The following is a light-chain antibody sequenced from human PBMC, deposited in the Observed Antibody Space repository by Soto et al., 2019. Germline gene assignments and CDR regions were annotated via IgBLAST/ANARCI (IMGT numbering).Light chain of an antibody. CDR1: QSVSSY. CDR2: GAS. V-gene: IGKV3-20*01. J-gene: IGKJ1*01. CDR3: QHYGSSSRT. Sequence: EIVLTQSPATLSLSPGERATLSCRASQSVSSYLAWYQQKPGQAPRLLIYGASSRATGIPDRFSGSGSGTDFTLTISRLEPEDFAVFYCQHYGSSSRTFGQGTKVDIK.